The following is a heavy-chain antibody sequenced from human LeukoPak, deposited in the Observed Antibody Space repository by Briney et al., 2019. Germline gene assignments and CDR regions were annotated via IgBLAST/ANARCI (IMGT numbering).Heavy chain of an antibody. D-gene: IGHD3-22*01. CDR3: ARVDLAGDSSVYFRAANDY. Sequence: GASVKVSCKASGYTFTSYDINWVRQATGQGLEWMGWVSAYNGRTNYEEKFQGRVTMTTDTPTSTGYMELRSLTSDDTAVYYCARVDLAGDSSVYFRAANDYWGQGTLFIVPS. CDR1: GYTFTSYD. CDR2: VSAYNGRT. J-gene: IGHJ4*02. V-gene: IGHV1-18*01.